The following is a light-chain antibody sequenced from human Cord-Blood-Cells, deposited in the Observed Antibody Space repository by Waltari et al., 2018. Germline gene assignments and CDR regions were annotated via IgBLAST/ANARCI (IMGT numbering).Light chain of an antibody. CDR3: NSRDSSGNHLV. Sequence: SSELTQDPAVSVALGQTVRITCQGDSRRRYYASWYQQKPGQAPVLVIYDKNNRPSEIPDRFSGSRFGNAASLNITGAQEQDGGEYYRNSRDSSGNHLVFGGGTKLTVL. V-gene: IGLV3-19*01. CDR2: DKN. J-gene: IGLJ2*01. CDR1: SRRRYY.